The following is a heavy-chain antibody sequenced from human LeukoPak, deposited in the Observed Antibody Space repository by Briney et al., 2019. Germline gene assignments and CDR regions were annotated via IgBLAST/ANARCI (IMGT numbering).Heavy chain of an antibody. CDR2: ISTRGSYI. CDR1: GFTFSSYN. D-gene: IGHD3-10*01. J-gene: IGHJ1*01. CDR3: ARAEVLLWFGESPGAEHLQH. Sequence: GGSLRLSCAASGFTFSSYNMNWVRKAPGKGLEGVSSISTRGSYIYYADSVKGRFTISRDNAKNSLYLQMNSLRADDTAVYYCARAEVLLWFGESPGAEHLQHWGQGTLVTVSS. V-gene: IGHV3-21*01.